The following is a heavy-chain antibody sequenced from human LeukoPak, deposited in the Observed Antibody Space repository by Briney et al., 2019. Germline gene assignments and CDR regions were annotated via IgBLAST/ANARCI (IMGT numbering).Heavy chain of an antibody. J-gene: IGHJ4*02. D-gene: IGHD2-15*01. CDR2: IYPGDSDT. V-gene: IGHV5-51*01. CDR1: GYSFTSYW. Sequence: GESLKISCKGSGYSFTSYWIGWVRQMPGKGLEWMGIIYPGDSDTRYSPSFQGQVTISADKSISTAYLQWSSLKASDTATYYCATGRYCSGGSCRRNYFDYWGQGTLVTVSS. CDR3: ATGRYCSGGSCRRNYFDY.